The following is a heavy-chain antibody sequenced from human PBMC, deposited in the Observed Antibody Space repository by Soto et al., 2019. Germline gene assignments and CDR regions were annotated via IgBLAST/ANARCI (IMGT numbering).Heavy chain of an antibody. CDR1: GISIGNYY. CDR2: IYSSGTT. J-gene: IGHJ5*02. V-gene: IGHV4-4*07. Sequence: SETLSLTCTVSGISIGNYYCIFIRQSAGKGLEWIGRIYSSGTTNYNPSLKSRVTMSVDMSKSQFSLNVRSVTAADTAVYYCVRDVGGSGWFAPWGQGTLVTVSS. CDR3: VRDVGGSGWFAP.